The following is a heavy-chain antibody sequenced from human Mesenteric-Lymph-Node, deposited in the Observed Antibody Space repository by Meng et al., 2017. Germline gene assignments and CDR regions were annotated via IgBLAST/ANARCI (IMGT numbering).Heavy chain of an antibody. CDR3: ARDPGWGTMDY. V-gene: IGHV3-33*01. Sequence: GGSLRLSCAPSGFSFSSYGMHWVRQAPGKGLEWVAVIWYDGSKKYYADSVKGRFTTSRDNSKNTLYLQMNSLRAEDTAVYYCARDPGWGTMDYWDQGTRVTVSS. CDR1: GFSFSSYG. D-gene: IGHD1-7*01. CDR2: IWYDGSKK. J-gene: IGHJ4*02.